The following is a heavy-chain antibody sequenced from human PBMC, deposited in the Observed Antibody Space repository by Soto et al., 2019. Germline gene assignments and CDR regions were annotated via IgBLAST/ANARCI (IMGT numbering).Heavy chain of an antibody. J-gene: IGHJ4*02. CDR1: GGSISSNY. CDR3: ARYRREAVAGYTLDN. D-gene: IGHD6-13*01. Sequence: SETLSLTCTVSGGSISSNYWTWIRQPPGKGLEWIGYVYNSGSTNYNPSLKSRVTISEDTSKSQFSLKVNSMTAADTAVYYCARYRREAVAGYTLDNWGQGMLVTVAS. V-gene: IGHV4-59*01. CDR2: VYNSGST.